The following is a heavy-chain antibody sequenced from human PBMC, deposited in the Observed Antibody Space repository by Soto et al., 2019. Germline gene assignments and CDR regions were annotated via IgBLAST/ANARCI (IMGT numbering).Heavy chain of an antibody. D-gene: IGHD2-21*02. CDR1: GFSFNRNA. CDR2: ITGSGGSI. CDR3: AKDDVSGDGLWLVSA. V-gene: IGHV3-23*01. Sequence: DVQLLESGGGLVQPGGSLKLSCVASGFSFNRNAMIWVRQAPGKGQEWVSGITGSGGSIEYAASVKGRFTISRDNSKNTVYLQMDYLRAEDTAMYYCAKDDVSGDGLWLVSAWGQGTPVTVS. J-gene: IGHJ5*02.